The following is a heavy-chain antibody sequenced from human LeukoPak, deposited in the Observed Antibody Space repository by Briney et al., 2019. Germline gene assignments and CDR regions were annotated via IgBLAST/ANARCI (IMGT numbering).Heavy chain of an antibody. D-gene: IGHD7-27*01. CDR3: ATYINWVAGDV. Sequence: QSGGSLRLSCAASGFIFSESWMSWVRQVPGQGLEWVAHINHEGGGIQYVDSVKGLFTISRDNAKGSVYLQMNSLRAEDTAIYHCATYINWVAGDVWGQGTTVIVSS. J-gene: IGHJ6*02. CDR2: INHEGGGI. CDR1: GFIFSESW. V-gene: IGHV3-7*01.